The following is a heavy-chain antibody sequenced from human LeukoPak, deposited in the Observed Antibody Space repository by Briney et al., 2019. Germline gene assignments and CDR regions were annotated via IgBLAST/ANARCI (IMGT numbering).Heavy chain of an antibody. CDR1: GGSISSSNYY. CDR2: IHYSGNT. D-gene: IGHD3-22*01. V-gene: IGHV4-39*01. Sequence: SETLSLTCTVSGGSISSSNYYWGWIRQPPGKGLEWIGTIHYSGNTYYNPSLKSRVAISVDTSKNQFSLRLSSVTAADTAVYYCARQSGYYSVDAFDIWGQGTMVTVSS. J-gene: IGHJ3*02. CDR3: ARQSGYYSVDAFDI.